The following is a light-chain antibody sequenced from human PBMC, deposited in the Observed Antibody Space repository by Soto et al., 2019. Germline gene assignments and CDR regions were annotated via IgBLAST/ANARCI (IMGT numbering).Light chain of an antibody. CDR1: QSVSSY. CDR2: DAS. Sequence: EIVLTQSPATLSLSPGERATLSCRASQSVSSYLAWYQQKPGQAPRLLIFDASNRATGIPARFSGSGSGTDFTPAISSLGPEDFAIYYCQQRSNWPPVTFGGGTKVEIK. J-gene: IGKJ4*01. V-gene: IGKV3-11*01. CDR3: QQRSNWPPVT.